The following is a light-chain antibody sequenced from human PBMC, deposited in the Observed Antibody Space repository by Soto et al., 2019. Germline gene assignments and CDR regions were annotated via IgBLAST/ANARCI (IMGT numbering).Light chain of an antibody. J-gene: IGLJ1*01. CDR1: SSDVGYYTY. V-gene: IGLV2-14*01. CDR3: TSYTATSTYV. CDR2: EVT. Sequence: QSALTQPASVSGSPGQSITISCTGTSSDVGYYTYVSWFQQLPGKAPKLMIYEVTNRPSGVSNRFSASKSGNTASLTISGLQAEDEADYYCTSYTATSTYVFGTGTKVAVL.